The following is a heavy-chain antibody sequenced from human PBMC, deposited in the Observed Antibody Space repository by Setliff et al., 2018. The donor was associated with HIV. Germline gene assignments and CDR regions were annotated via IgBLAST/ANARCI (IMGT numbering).Heavy chain of an antibody. J-gene: IGHJ4*02. CDR3: AREGGSYRRGYYFDY. D-gene: IGHD1-26*01. Sequence: GESPKISCAASGFTFNAYEMNWVRQAPGKGLEWISYTSTSGTTTSYADSVKARFTISRDNANNSLYLQMNNLRAEDTAVYYCAREGGSYRRGYYFDYWGQGMLVTVSS. CDR1: GFTFNAYE. V-gene: IGHV3-48*03. CDR2: TSTSGTTT.